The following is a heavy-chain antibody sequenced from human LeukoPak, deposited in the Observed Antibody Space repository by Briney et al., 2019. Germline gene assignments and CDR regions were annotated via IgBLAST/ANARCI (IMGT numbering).Heavy chain of an antibody. CDR2: IYYSGNT. CDR3: ARDYDYGGKGGGVYFDY. V-gene: IGHV4-39*02. J-gene: IGHJ4*02. Sequence: PSETLSLTCTVSGGSISSSNYYWGWIRQPPGKGLEWIGTIYYSGNTYYKTSLESRVTMSADTSNNQFSLELSSVTAADTAVYYCARDYDYGGKGGGVYFDYWGQGTLVTVSS. D-gene: IGHD4-23*01. CDR1: GGSISSSNYY.